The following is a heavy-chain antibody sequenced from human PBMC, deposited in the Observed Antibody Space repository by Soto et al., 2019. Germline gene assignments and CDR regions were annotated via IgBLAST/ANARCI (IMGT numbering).Heavy chain of an antibody. CDR3: ARGNAAAGIPSFDY. D-gene: IGHD6-13*01. V-gene: IGHV4-34*01. J-gene: IGHJ4*02. Sequence: ETLSLTCAVYGGSFSGYYWSWIRQPPGKGLEWIGEINHSGSTNYNPSLKSRVTISVDTSKNQFSLKLSSVTAADTAVYYCARGNAAAGIPSFDYWGQGTLVTVSS. CDR2: INHSGST. CDR1: GGSFSGYY.